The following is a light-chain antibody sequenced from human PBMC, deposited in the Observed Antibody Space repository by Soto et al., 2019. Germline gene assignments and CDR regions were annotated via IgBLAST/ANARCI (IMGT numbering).Light chain of an antibody. CDR2: RAS. J-gene: IGKJ1*01. CDR1: QTINIW. Sequence: DIQMTQSPSTLSASLGDRVTITCRASQTINIWLSWYQQKPGKAPKLLIYRASTLESGVPLRFSGSGSGTEFTLTINSLQPDDFAIYYCQKYNSYPWTFGQGTKVEIK. V-gene: IGKV1-5*03. CDR3: QKYNSYPWT.